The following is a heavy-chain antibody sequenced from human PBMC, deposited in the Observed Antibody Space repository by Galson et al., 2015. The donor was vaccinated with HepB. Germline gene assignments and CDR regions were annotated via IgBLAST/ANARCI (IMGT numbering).Heavy chain of an antibody. CDR1: GYTFTSYY. CDR2: INPSGGST. D-gene: IGHD3-16*02. Sequence: SVKVSCKASGYTFTSYYMHWVRQAPGQGLEWMGIINPSGGSTSYAQKFQGRVTMTRDTSTSTVYMELSSLRSEDTAVYYCARDERNDYVWGSYRLSNSAAFDIWGQGTMVTVSS. J-gene: IGHJ3*02. CDR3: ARDERNDYVWGSYRLSNSAAFDI. V-gene: IGHV1-46*01.